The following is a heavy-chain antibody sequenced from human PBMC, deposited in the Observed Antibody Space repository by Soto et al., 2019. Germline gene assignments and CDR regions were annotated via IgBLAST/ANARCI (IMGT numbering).Heavy chain of an antibody. CDR1: GFSLYNYG. CDR3: AKVSDGYCGGDCSILN. D-gene: IGHD2-21*02. J-gene: IGHJ4*02. CDR2: ISYDGSNK. Sequence: GGSLRLSCAASGFSLYNYGMHWVRQAPGKGLEWVAVISYDGSNKYYADSVKGRFTISRDNSKNTLYLQMNSLRAEDTAVYYCAKVSDGYCGGDCSILNWGQGTLVTVSS. V-gene: IGHV3-30*18.